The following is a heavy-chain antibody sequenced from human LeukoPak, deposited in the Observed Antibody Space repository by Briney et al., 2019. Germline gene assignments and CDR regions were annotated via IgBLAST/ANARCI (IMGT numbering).Heavy chain of an antibody. J-gene: IGHJ4*02. D-gene: IGHD6-13*01. CDR3: EAGIGDY. CDR1: GFTFSDYY. Sequence: KAGGSLRLSCAASGFTFSDYYMSWIRQAPGKGLEWLSYISSSGNVTYYADSVKGRFIVSRDNTKSALFLQMNSLRVEDTAVYYCEAGIGDYWGQGALLTVSS. CDR2: ISSSGNVT. V-gene: IGHV3-11*01.